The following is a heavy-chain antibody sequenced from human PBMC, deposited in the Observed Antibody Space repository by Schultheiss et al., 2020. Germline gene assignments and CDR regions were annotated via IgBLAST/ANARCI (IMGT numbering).Heavy chain of an antibody. Sequence: VKVSCKASGYTFTSYGISWVRQAPGQGLEWMGWISAYNGNTNYAQKLQGRVTMTTDTPTSTAYMELRSLRSDDTAVYYCARDNGSGSYYWFDYWGQGTLVTGSS. D-gene: IGHD1-26*01. V-gene: IGHV1-18*01. CDR3: ARDNGSGSYYWFDY. J-gene: IGHJ4*02. CDR1: GYTFTSYG. CDR2: ISAYNGNT.